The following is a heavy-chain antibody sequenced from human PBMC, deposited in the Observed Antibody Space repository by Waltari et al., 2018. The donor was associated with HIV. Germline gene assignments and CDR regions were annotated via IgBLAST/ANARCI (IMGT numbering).Heavy chain of an antibody. CDR2: ISNDGSKK. D-gene: IGHD7-27*01. Sequence: QVQLVESGGGVVQAGKSLRLSCAASGFTFSNFVMHWVRQAPGKGLEWVALISNDGSKKYYADSVKGRFTISRANSKNTLYLQMNSLRPDDTAVYYCVRALGDYWGQGTLVTISS. V-gene: IGHV3-30-3*01. CDR1: GFTFSNFV. J-gene: IGHJ4*02. CDR3: VRALGDY.